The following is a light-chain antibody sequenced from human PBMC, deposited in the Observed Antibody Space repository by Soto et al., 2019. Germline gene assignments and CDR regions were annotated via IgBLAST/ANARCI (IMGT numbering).Light chain of an antibody. CDR1: QSVSSSY. J-gene: IGKJ1*01. V-gene: IGKV3-20*01. CDR2: LAS. CDR3: QQYGSSPWT. Sequence: DIVLTQSPGTLSSSPGVRATLSCRASQSVSSSYLAWYQQKPGQAPRLLMYLASSRATGIPDRFSGSGSGTDFTLTICGLEPEDFAVYYCQQYGSSPWTFGQGTKVEIK.